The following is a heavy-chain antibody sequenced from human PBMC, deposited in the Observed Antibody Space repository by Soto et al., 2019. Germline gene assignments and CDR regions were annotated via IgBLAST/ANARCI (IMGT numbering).Heavy chain of an antibody. CDR3: ARGVYYDSSGRMSFDY. Sequence: EVQLVESGGGLGKPGGSLRLSCAASGFTFSSYSMNWVRQAPGKGLEWVSSISSSSSYIYYADSVKGRFTISRDNVKNALYLQMNSLRAEDTAVYYCARGVYYDSSGRMSFDYGGQGTLVTVAS. CDR1: GFTFSSYS. D-gene: IGHD3-22*01. CDR2: ISSSSSYI. V-gene: IGHV3-21*01. J-gene: IGHJ4*02.